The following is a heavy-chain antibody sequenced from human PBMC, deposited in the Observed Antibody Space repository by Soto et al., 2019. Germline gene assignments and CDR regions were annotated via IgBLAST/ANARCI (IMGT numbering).Heavy chain of an antibody. D-gene: IGHD6-6*01. J-gene: IGHJ4*02. CDR3: ASLGSSSPHFDF. Sequence: QVQLVESGGGVVQPGRSLRLSCAASGFTFSAYGMHWVSQSPGKGLEWVAVIWYDGSNTDYADSVKGRFTISRDNSKNTLYLQMNSLRAEDTAVYYCASLGSSSPHFDFWGQGTLVTVSS. CDR2: IWYDGSNT. V-gene: IGHV3-33*01. CDR1: GFTFSAYG.